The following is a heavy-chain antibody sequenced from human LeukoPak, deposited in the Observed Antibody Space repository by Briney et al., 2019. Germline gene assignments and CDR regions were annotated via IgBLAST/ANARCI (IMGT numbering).Heavy chain of an antibody. J-gene: IGHJ3*02. V-gene: IGHV4-39*02. CDR3: AREERDHDTFDI. Sequence: PTETLSLICTVSGGSIISSGYYWAWIRQPPGKGLEWIASVYYSGSTFYNPPLKSRVAMSVDTSKKQFSLQLSSVTAADRAVYYCAREERDHDTFDIWGQGAMVTISS. D-gene: IGHD1-26*01. CDR2: VYYSGST. CDR1: GGSIISSGYY.